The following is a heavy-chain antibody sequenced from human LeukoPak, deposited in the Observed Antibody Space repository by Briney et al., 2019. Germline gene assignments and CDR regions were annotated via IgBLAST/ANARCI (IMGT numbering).Heavy chain of an antibody. J-gene: IGHJ5*02. V-gene: IGHV3-11*01. Sequence: GGSLRLSCAASGFTFSDYYISWIRQAPGKGLEWVSYISSSGSTIYYADSVKGRFTISRDNAKNSLYLQMNSLRADDTAVYYCARAGNAVTGLGWFDPWGQGTLVTVSS. CDR1: GFTFSDYY. D-gene: IGHD4-11*01. CDR2: ISSSGSTI. CDR3: ARAGNAVTGLGWFDP.